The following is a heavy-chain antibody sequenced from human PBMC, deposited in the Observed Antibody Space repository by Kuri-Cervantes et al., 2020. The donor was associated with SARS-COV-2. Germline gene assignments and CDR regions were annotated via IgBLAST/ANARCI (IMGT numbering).Heavy chain of an antibody. J-gene: IGHJ6*02. CDR3: ARDRIVAAGTNGMDV. CDR2: IWYDGSNK. Sequence: GESLKISCAASGFTFSSYGMHWVRQAPGKGLEWVAVIWYDGSNKYYADSVKGRFTISRDNSKNTLYLQMNSLRAEDTAVYYCARDRIVAAGTNGMDVWGQGTTVTVSS. CDR1: GFTFSSYG. D-gene: IGHD6-13*01. V-gene: IGHV3-33*08.